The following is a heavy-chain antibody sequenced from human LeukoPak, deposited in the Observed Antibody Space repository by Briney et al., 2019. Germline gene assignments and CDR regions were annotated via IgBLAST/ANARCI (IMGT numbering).Heavy chain of an antibody. D-gene: IGHD3-10*01. CDR3: ATPSRGHAFDI. J-gene: IGHJ3*02. CDR1: GGTVSRIA. CDR2: FIPILRTP. Sequence: SVKVSCKTSGGTVSRIALSWMRQAPGQGPEWMGGFIPILRTPKDAQKFQGRVTITTDESTGTLYMELSGLRVEDTAVYYCATPSRGHAFDIWGQGTMVTV. V-gene: IGHV1-69*05.